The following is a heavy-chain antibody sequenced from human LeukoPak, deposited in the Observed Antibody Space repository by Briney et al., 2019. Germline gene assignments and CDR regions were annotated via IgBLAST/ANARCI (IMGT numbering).Heavy chain of an antibody. J-gene: IGHJ4*02. CDR3: ASPARDGGYYFDY. CDR1: GFTVSSNY. Sequence: GGSLRLSCAASGFTVSSNYMSWVRQAPGKGLERVSVIYSGGSTYYADSVKGRFTISRDNPKNTLYLQMNSLRAEDTAVYYCASPARDGGYYFDYWGQGTLVTVSS. V-gene: IGHV3-53*05. CDR2: IYSGGST. D-gene: IGHD3-16*01.